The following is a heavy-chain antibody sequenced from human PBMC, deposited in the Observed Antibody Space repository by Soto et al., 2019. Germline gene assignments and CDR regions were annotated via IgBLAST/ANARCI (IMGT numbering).Heavy chain of an antibody. CDR1: SGSISSSNW. CDR2: IYHSGST. V-gene: IGHV4-4*02. J-gene: IGHJ6*03. D-gene: IGHD3-9*01. CDR3: ARSRHFAWLLYYYYMDV. Sequence: QVQLQESGPGLVKPSGTLSLTCAVSSGSISSSNWWSWVRQPPGKGLEWIGEIYHSGSTNYNPSLKSRVTISVDKSKNQFSLKLSSVTAADTAVYYCARSRHFAWLLYYYYMDVWGKGTTVTVSS.